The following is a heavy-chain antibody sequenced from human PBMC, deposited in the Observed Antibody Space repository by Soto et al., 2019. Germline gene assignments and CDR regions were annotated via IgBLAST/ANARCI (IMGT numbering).Heavy chain of an antibody. CDR3: ARGWLQSQYDY. D-gene: IGHD5-12*01. J-gene: IGHJ4*02. V-gene: IGHV3-33*08. CDR2: IWYDGSNK. Sequence: VQLVESGGGLVKPGGSLRLSCAASGFTFSSYGMHWVRQAPGKGLEWVAVIWYDGSNKYYADSVKGRFTISRDNSKNTLYLQMNSLRAEDTAVYYCARGWLQSQYDYWGQGTLVTVSS. CDR1: GFTFSSYG.